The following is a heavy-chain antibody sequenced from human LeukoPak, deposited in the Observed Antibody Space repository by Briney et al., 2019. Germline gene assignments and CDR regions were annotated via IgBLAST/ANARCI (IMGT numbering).Heavy chain of an antibody. CDR3: ARSDILTGYYGPLHYFDY. CDR2: INPNSGGT. CDR1: GYTFTSYY. J-gene: IGHJ4*02. D-gene: IGHD3-9*01. V-gene: IGHV1-2*02. Sequence: ASVKVSCKASGYTFTSYYMHWVRQAPGQGLEWMGWINPNSGGTNYAQKFQGRVTMTRDTSISTAYMELSRLRSDDTAVYYCARSDILTGYYGPLHYFDYWGQGTLVTVSS.